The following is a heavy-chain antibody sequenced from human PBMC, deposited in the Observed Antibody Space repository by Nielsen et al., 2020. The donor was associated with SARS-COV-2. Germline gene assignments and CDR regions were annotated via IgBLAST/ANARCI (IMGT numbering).Heavy chain of an antibody. D-gene: IGHD4-11*01. CDR1: GFTFSSYG. CDR3: ARDHTTDDFDY. J-gene: IGHJ4*02. Sequence: GESLKISCAASGFTFSSYGMHWVRQAPGKGLEWVAVISYDGSNKYYADSVKGRFTISRDNAKNSLYLQMNSLRAEDTAVYYCARDHTTDDFDYWGQGTLVTVSS. CDR2: ISYDGSNK. V-gene: IGHV3-30*03.